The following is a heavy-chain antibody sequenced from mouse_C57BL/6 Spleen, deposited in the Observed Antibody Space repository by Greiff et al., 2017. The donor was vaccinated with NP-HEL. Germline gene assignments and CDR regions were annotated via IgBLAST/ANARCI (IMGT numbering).Heavy chain of an antibody. D-gene: IGHD1-1*01. CDR3: ARWPAYGSSHFDY. CDR1: GYTFTSYW. Sequence: QVQLQQPGAELVKPGASVKLSCKASGYTFTSYWMHWVKQRPGQGLEWIGMIHPNSGSTNYNEKFKSKATLTVDKSSSTAYMQLSSLTSEDSAVYYCARWPAYGSSHFDYWGQGTTLTVSS. V-gene: IGHV1-64*01. J-gene: IGHJ2*01. CDR2: IHPNSGST.